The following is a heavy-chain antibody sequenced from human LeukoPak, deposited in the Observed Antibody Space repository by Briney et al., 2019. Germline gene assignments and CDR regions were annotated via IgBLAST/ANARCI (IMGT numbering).Heavy chain of an antibody. J-gene: IGHJ4*02. D-gene: IGHD3-22*01. V-gene: IGHV3-23*01. Sequence: GGSLRLSCAASGFTFSSYAMSWVRQSPGKGLEWVSAISGSGGSTYYADSVKGRFTISRDNSKNTLYLQMNSLRAEDTAVYYCAKDLFVTDYNDSSGYYFDYWGQGTLVTVSS. CDR1: GFTFSSYA. CDR2: ISGSGGST. CDR3: AKDLFVTDYNDSSGYYFDY.